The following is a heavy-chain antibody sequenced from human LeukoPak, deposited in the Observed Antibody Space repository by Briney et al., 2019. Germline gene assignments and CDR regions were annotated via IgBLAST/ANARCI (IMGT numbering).Heavy chain of an antibody. CDR2: MNPNSGNT. D-gene: IGHD3-16*01. V-gene: IGHV1-8*03. Sequence: GASVKVSCKASGYTFTSYDINWVRQATGQGLEWMGWMNPNSGNTGYAQKFQGRVTITRNTSISTAYMELSSLRSEDTAVYHCARWWRSAHNFDPWGQGTLVTVSS. J-gene: IGHJ5*02. CDR1: GYTFTSYD. CDR3: ARWWRSAHNFDP.